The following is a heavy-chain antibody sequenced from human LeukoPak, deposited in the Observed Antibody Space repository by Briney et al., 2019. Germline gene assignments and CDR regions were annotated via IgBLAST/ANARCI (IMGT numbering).Heavy chain of an antibody. V-gene: IGHV1-18*01. CDR2: SSAYNGNT. D-gene: IGHD2-2*01. Sequence: VASVKVSCKATGGTFSSFAISWVRQARGQRLEWMGWSSAYNGNTNYAQKLQSRVTMTTDTSTSTAYMELRSLRSDDTAVYYCARSALFFVVANMDVWGKGTTVTVSS. CDR1: GGTFSSFA. CDR3: ARSALFFVVANMDV. J-gene: IGHJ6*03.